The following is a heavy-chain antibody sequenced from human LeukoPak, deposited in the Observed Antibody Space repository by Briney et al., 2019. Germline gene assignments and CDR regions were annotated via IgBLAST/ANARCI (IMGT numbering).Heavy chain of an antibody. V-gene: IGHV4-31*03. CDR3: ARVGLNYYDRYFDY. Sequence: SQTLSLTCTVSGGYISSGAYCWSWIRQHPGKGLEWIGYIYSSGSTDYNPSLKSRVTISVDTSKNQFSLKLSSVTAADTAVYYCARVGLNYYDRYFDYWGQGTLVTVSS. D-gene: IGHD3-22*01. CDR2: IYSSGST. J-gene: IGHJ4*02. CDR1: GGYISSGAYC.